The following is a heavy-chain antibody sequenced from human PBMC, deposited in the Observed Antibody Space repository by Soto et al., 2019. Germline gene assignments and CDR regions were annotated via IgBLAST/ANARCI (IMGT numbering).Heavy chain of an antibody. D-gene: IGHD4-17*01. CDR1: GFTFGDNA. J-gene: IGHJ5*02. CDR2: IRSKTYYGGTT. V-gene: IGHV3-49*03. Sequence: GSLILSCPTSGFTFGDNAMSWFRQAPGKGLEWVGFIRSKTYYGGTTEYAASVKGRFTISRDDSKSIAYLQMSSLKTEDTAVYYCSRMDYGDYYWFDPWGQGTLVTVSS. CDR3: SRMDYGDYYWFDP.